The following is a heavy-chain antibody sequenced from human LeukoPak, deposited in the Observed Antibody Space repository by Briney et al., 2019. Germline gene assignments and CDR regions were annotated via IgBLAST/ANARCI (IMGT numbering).Heavy chain of an antibody. D-gene: IGHD7-27*01. CDR2: VYTDGMTT. Sequence: GGSLRLSCAASAFTFSRYWMHWVRQAPGKGLVWVSGVYTDGMTTNYAASVKGLFTIFNDYDKNTGYLQTNSLAAEHSVLYYCPRDPRDSYWGNDFWGQGTLVTVSS. V-gene: IGHV3-74*01. J-gene: IGHJ4*02. CDR3: PRDPRDSYWGNDF. CDR1: AFTFSRYW.